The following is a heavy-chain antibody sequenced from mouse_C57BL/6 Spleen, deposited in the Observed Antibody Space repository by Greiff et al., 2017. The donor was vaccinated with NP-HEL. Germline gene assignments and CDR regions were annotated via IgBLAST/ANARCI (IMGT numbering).Heavy chain of an antibody. V-gene: IGHV1-64*01. CDR3: ARRLITTVVADAMDY. Sequence: QVQLQQSGAELVKPGASVKLSCKASGYTFTSYWMHWVKQRPGQGLEWIGMIHPNSGSTNYNEKFKSKATLTVDKSSSTAYMQLSSLTSEDSAVYYCARRLITTVVADAMDYWGQGTSVTVSS. D-gene: IGHD1-1*01. J-gene: IGHJ4*01. CDR2: IHPNSGST. CDR1: GYTFTSYW.